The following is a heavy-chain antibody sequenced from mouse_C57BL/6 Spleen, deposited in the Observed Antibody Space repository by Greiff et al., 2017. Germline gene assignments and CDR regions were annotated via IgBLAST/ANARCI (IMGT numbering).Heavy chain of an antibody. Sequence: QVQLQQPGAELVMPGASVKLSCKASGYTFTSYWMHWVKQRPGQGLEWIGEIDPSDSYTNYNQKFKGKSTLTVDKSSSTAYMQLGSLTSEDSAVYYCARCYYGSSWYFDVWGTGTTVTVSS. CDR2: IDPSDSYT. V-gene: IGHV1-69*01. D-gene: IGHD1-1*01. CDR3: ARCYYGSSWYFDV. J-gene: IGHJ1*03. CDR1: GYTFTSYW.